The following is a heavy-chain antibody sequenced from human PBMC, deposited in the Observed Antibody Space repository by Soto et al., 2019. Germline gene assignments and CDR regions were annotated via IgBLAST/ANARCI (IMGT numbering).Heavy chain of an antibody. CDR2: IYYSGST. Sequence: LSLTCTVSGGSISSSSYYWGWIRQPPGKGLEWIGSIYYSGSTYYNPSLKSRVTISVDTSKNQFSLKLSSVTAADTAVYYCARKGIAAANYYYYGMDVWGQGTTVTVSS. CDR1: GGSISSSSYY. D-gene: IGHD6-13*01. V-gene: IGHV4-39*01. CDR3: ARKGIAAANYYYYGMDV. J-gene: IGHJ6*02.